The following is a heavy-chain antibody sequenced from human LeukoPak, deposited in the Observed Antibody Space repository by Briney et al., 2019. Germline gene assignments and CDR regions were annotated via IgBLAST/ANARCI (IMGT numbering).Heavy chain of an antibody. Sequence: GGSLRLSCAASGYTFSHYWMSWVRQAPGKGLEWVANVKHDGSENHYVDSVKGRFTISRDNAKNSLYLQMNSLGAEDTAVYFCARDSTTCHACAFDVWGQGTMVTVSS. CDR3: ARDSTTCHACAFDV. J-gene: IGHJ3*01. CDR1: GYTFSHYW. D-gene: IGHD2-2*01. V-gene: IGHV3-7*01. CDR2: VKHDGSEN.